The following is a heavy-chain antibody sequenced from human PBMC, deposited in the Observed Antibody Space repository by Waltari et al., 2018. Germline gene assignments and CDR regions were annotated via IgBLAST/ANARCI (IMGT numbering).Heavy chain of an antibody. V-gene: IGHV1-2*06. CDR3: ARAQSSHQIVGATTGKGYFDY. CDR1: GYTFTGYY. CDR2: INPNSGGT. D-gene: IGHD1-26*01. Sequence: QVQLVQSGAEVKKPGASVKVSCKASGYTFTGYYMHWVRQAPGQGLEWMGRINPNSGGTNYAQKFQGRVTMTRDTSISTAYMELSRLRSDDTAVYYCARAQSSHQIVGATTGKGYFDYWGQGTLVTVSS. J-gene: IGHJ4*02.